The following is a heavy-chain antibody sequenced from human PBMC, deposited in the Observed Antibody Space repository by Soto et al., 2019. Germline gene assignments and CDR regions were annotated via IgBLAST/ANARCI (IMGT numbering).Heavy chain of an antibody. CDR1: GGTFSSYA. CDR2: IIPIFGTA. D-gene: IGHD3-3*01. CDR3: ARETARYVLRFLEWLGKPDYYYYYGMDV. J-gene: IGHJ6*02. V-gene: IGHV1-69*06. Sequence: QVQLVQSGAEVKKPGSSVKVSCKASGGTFSSYAISWVRQAPGQGLEWMGGIIPIFGTANYAQKFQGRVTITADKSTSTAYMELSSLRSEDTAVYYCARETARYVLRFLEWLGKPDYYYYYGMDVWGQGTTVTVSS.